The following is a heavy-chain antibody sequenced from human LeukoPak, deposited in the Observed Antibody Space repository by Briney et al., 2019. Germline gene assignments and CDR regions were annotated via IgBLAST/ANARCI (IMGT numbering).Heavy chain of an antibody. Sequence: GGSLRLSCASSGFTFSSYSMNTVRQAPGKGLEWVSSISSSSSYIYYADSVKGRFTISRDNAKNSLYLQINSLRAEDTAVYYCASYKGQLIAAPDYWGQGTLVTVSS. CDR3: ASYKGQLIAAPDY. J-gene: IGHJ4*02. CDR1: GFTFSSYS. D-gene: IGHD6-13*01. CDR2: ISSSSSYI. V-gene: IGHV3-21*01.